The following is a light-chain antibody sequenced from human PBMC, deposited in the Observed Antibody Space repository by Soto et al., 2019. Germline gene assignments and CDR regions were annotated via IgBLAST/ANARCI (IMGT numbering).Light chain of an antibody. Sequence: IFFTQSPGTLSLSPVERATLSCRASQSVSSNYLAWYQKKPGQAPRLLIYGASRRATGIPARFSGSGSGTDFTLTISSLEPEDFAVYYCQQRSNWPLAFGGGTKVDIK. CDR3: QQRSNWPLA. V-gene: IGKV3D-20*02. CDR1: QSVSSNY. J-gene: IGKJ4*01. CDR2: GAS.